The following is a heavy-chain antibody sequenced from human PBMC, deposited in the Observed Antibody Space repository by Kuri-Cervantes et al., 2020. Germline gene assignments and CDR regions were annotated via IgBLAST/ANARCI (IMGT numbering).Heavy chain of an antibody. V-gene: IGHV4-59*12. Sequence: SETLSLTCTVSGGSISSYYWSWIRQPPGKGLDWIGYIYYSGSTNYNPSLKSRVTISVDTSKNQFSLKLSSVTAADTAVYYCAGGARRQATKFDYWGQGTLVTVSS. CDR3: AGGARRQATKFDY. CDR1: GGSISSYY. D-gene: IGHD5-24*01. J-gene: IGHJ4*02. CDR2: IYYSGST.